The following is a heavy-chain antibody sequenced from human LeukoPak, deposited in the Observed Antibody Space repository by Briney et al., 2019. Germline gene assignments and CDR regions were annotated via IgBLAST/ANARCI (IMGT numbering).Heavy chain of an antibody. CDR2: FDPEDGET. Sequence: ASVKVSCKVSGYTLTELSMHWVRQAPGKGLECMGGFDPEDGETIYAQKFQGRVTMTEDTSTDTAYMELSSLRSEDTAVYYCATASPLWFGELSRYYYYMDVWGKGTTVTISS. D-gene: IGHD3-10*01. CDR1: GYTLTELS. V-gene: IGHV1-24*01. J-gene: IGHJ6*03. CDR3: ATASPLWFGELSRYYYYMDV.